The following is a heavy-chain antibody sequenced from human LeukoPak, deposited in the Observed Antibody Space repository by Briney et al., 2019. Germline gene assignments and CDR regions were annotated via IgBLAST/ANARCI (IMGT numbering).Heavy chain of an antibody. D-gene: IGHD1-26*01. CDR1: GFTFSTFA. Sequence: GGSLRLSCKASGFTFSTFAMSWVGQAPGQGLHWVSSISAYGESTYHADSVKGRFTTSRDNSKDTLSLHMDSLRADDTAVYYCARRGKVGLPTYFDYWGQGTLVTVSS. J-gene: IGHJ4*02. V-gene: IGHV3-23*01. CDR3: ARRGKVGLPTYFDY. CDR2: ISAYGEST.